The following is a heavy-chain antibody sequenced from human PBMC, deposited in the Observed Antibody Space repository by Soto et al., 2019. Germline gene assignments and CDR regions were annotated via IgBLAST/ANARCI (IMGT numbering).Heavy chain of an antibody. D-gene: IGHD3-16*01. CDR2: ISHNGYTS. J-gene: IGHJ4*02. V-gene: IGHV3-48*02. Sequence: GGSLRLSCEASGFIFSHYSMNWVRQAPGKGLEWLSYISHNGYTSHYADSVKGRFTISRDNDQNSLSLQMSSLRDDDTAVYFCARDGCYDSTCRPGTTAIDYWGQGTLVTVSS. CDR3: ARDGCYDSTCRPGTTAIDY. CDR1: GFIFSHYS.